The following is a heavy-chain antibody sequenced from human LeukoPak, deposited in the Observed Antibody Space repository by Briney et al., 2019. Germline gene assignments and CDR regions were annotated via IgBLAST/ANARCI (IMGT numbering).Heavy chain of an antibody. CDR1: GYTFTSHH. V-gene: IGHV1-46*01. Sequence: ASVKVSCKASGYTFTSHHMHWVRQAPGQGLEWMGIINPSGGSTNYAQKFQGRVIMTRDTSTSTVYMELSSLRSEDTAVYYCARAQAQAYGSGSYYIPVISGSDYWGQGTLVTVSS. CDR2: INPSGGST. D-gene: IGHD3-10*01. CDR3: ARAQAQAYGSGSYYIPVISGSDY. J-gene: IGHJ4*02.